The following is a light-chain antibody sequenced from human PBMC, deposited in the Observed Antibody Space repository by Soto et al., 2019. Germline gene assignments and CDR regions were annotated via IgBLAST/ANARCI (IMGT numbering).Light chain of an antibody. CDR3: CSSAPESTYV. CDR2: KGT. Sequence: QSVLAQPASVSGSPGQSITISCTGTSDDVGAYNSVSWYQQLPHKAPQVILYKGTQRPSGVSSRFSGSTSGNAASLTISGLQDEEEADYSCCSSAPESTYVFGTGTKVTV. V-gene: IGLV2-23*01. CDR1: SDDVGAYNS. J-gene: IGLJ1*01.